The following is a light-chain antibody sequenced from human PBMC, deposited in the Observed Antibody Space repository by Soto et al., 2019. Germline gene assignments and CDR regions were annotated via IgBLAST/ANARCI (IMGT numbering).Light chain of an antibody. Sequence: QSALTQPRSVSGSPGQSVTISCTGTSSDANDYKFVSWYQQHPGKAPKLMIFDVSERPSGVPDRFSASKSGNTASLSISGLQAEDEADYYCCSYAGSRTYVFGPGTKLTVL. V-gene: IGLV2-11*01. CDR1: SSDANDYKF. CDR3: CSYAGSRTYV. CDR2: DVS. J-gene: IGLJ1*01.